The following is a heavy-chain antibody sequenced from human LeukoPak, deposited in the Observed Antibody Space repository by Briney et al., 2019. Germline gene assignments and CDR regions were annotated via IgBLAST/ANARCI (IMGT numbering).Heavy chain of an antibody. CDR3: ARHEGPLYGDYVDWYFDL. Sequence: SETLSLTCAVSGYSISSGYYWGWIRQPPGKGLEWIGSIYHSGSTYYNPSLKSRVTISVDTSKNQFSLKLSSVTAADTAVYYCARHEGPLYGDYVDWYFDLWGRDTLVTVSS. V-gene: IGHV4-38-2*01. D-gene: IGHD4-17*01. CDR1: GYSISSGYY. J-gene: IGHJ2*01. CDR2: IYHSGST.